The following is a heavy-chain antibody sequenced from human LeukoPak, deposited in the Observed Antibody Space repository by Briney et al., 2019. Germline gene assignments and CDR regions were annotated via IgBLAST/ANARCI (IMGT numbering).Heavy chain of an antibody. CDR1: GGYISSGGYY. D-gene: IGHD1-26*01. Sequence: SQTLSLTSTVSGGYISSGGYYWSWIRQHPGKGLEWIGYIYYSWSTYYNPSLKSRVTISVDTSKNHFSLKLSSVTAADTAVYYCARDGSAALGINWFDPWGQGTLVTVSS. CDR3: ARDGSAALGINWFDP. J-gene: IGHJ5*02. V-gene: IGHV4-31*03. CDR2: IYYSWST.